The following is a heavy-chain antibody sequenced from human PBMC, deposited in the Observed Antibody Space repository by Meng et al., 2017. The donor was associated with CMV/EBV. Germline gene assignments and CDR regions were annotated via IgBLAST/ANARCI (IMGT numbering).Heavy chain of an antibody. V-gene: IGHV4-39*07. CDR3: ARGVVTMIVVYDP. D-gene: IGHD3-22*01. J-gene: IGHJ5*02. CDR1: GGSISSSSYY. CDR2: IYYSGST. Sequence: LRLQESGPGLVKPSETLSLTCTGSGGSISSSSYYWGWIRQPPGKGLEWIGSIYYSGSTYYNPSLKSRVTISVDTSKNQFSLKLSSVTAADTAVYYCARGVVTMIVVYDPWGQGTLVTVSS.